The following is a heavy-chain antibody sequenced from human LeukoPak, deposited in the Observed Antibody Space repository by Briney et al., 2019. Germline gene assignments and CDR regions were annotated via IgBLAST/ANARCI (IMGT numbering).Heavy chain of an antibody. CDR2: IKEDGSEK. Sequence: GGSLRLSCAASGFTFSSYWMSWVRQAPGKGLEWVANIKEDGSEKYYVDSMKGRFTISRDNARNALYLQMNSLRAEDTAMYYCARDRDSSHDSWGQGTLVTVSS. D-gene: IGHD6-13*01. CDR1: GFTFSSYW. J-gene: IGHJ5*02. CDR3: ARDRDSSHDS. V-gene: IGHV3-7*01.